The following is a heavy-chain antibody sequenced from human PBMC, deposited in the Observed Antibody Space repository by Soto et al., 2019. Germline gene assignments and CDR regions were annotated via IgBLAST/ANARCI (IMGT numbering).Heavy chain of an antibody. Sequence: LVESLKISCNGSGYSFAGYWITWVRQKPGKGLEWMGRIDPSDSQTYYSPSFRGHVTISVTKSITTVFLQWSSLRASDTAMYYCARRIYDSDTGPNFQYYFDSWGQGTPVTVSS. CDR2: IDPSDSQT. V-gene: IGHV5-10-1*01. D-gene: IGHD3-22*01. J-gene: IGHJ4*02. CDR1: GYSFAGYW. CDR3: ARRIYDSDTGPNFQYYFDS.